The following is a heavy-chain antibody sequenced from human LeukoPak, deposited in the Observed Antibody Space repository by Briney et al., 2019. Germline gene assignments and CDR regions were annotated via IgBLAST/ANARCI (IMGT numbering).Heavy chain of an antibody. D-gene: IGHD4-11*01. CDR1: GFTFSSYW. Sequence: GGSLRLSCAASGFTFSSYWMSWVRQAPGKGLEWVSAIGATGGSTNYADSVKGRFTISRDNSKNTLYLQMNSLRAEDTAVYYCAKERDYHGAFDYWGQGTLVTVSS. CDR2: IGATGGST. CDR3: AKERDYHGAFDY. J-gene: IGHJ4*02. V-gene: IGHV3-23*01.